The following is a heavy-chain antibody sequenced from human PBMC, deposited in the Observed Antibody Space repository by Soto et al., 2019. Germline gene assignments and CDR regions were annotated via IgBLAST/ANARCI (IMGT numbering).Heavy chain of an antibody. CDR1: GGSFSGYY. Sequence: SETLSLTCAVYGGSFSGYYWSWIRQPPGKXLEWIGEINHSGSTNYNPSLKSRVTISVDTSKNQFSLKLSSVTAADTAVYYCARGPRRYSGYDFQHYGMDVWGQGTTVTVS. V-gene: IGHV4-34*01. J-gene: IGHJ6*02. CDR3: ARGPRRYSGYDFQHYGMDV. D-gene: IGHD5-12*01. CDR2: INHSGST.